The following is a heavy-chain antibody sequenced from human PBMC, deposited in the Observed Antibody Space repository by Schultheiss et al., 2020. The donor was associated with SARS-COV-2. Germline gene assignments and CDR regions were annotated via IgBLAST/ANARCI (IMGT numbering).Heavy chain of an antibody. V-gene: IGHV4-39*01. CDR1: GSSNSSSSYY. CDR3: ARRGYYDSLGFYHDAFDI. CDR2: IYYSGST. D-gene: IGHD3-22*01. J-gene: IGHJ3*02. Sequence: SETLSLTCTVSGSSNSSSSYYWGWIRQPPGKGLEWIGSIYYSGSTYYNPSLKSRVTISVDTSKNQFSLKLSSVTAADTAVYYCARRGYYDSLGFYHDAFDIWGQGTMVTVSS.